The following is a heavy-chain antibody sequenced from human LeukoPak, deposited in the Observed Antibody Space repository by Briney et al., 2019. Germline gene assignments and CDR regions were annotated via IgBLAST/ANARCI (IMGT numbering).Heavy chain of an antibody. J-gene: IGHJ5*02. D-gene: IGHD2-2*01. CDR1: GYXFTNYG. CDR2: ISPYSGNT. V-gene: IGHV1-18*01. CDR3: ARDYCSSASCYGGNIDP. Sequence: ASVKVSCKAPGYXFTNYGVNWVRQAPGQGLEWMGWISPYSGNTNYAQNLQGRVTMTTDTSTSTAYMEVRNLRSDDTAVYYCARDYCSSASCYGGNIDPWGQGTLVTVSS.